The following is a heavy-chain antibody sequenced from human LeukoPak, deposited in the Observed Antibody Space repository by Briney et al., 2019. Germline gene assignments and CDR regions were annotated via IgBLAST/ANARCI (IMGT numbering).Heavy chain of an antibody. CDR1: GGSFSGHY. Sequence: ASETLSLTCAVYGGSFSGHYWSWIRQPPGKGLEWIGEINHSGSTNYNPSLKSRLTISVDASKKQFSLQLSSMTAADTAVYYCARGLYGSESYRTPSFDYWGQGTLVTVSS. CDR2: INHSGST. V-gene: IGHV4-34*01. CDR3: ARGLYGSESYRTPSFDY. J-gene: IGHJ4*02. D-gene: IGHD3-10*01.